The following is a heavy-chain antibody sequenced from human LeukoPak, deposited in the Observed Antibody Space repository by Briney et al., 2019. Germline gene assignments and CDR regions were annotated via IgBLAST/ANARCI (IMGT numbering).Heavy chain of an antibody. V-gene: IGHV3-74*01. CDR1: GFTFSSYW. Sequence: GGSLRLSCAASGFTFSSYWMHWVRHAPGKGLVWVSRINSDGSTTSYADSVRGRFTISRDNAKNTLYLQMNSLRAEDTAVYYCARGEYSSGWSLSDYWGQGTLVTVSS. D-gene: IGHD6-19*01. CDR2: INSDGSTT. J-gene: IGHJ4*02. CDR3: ARGEYSSGWSLSDY.